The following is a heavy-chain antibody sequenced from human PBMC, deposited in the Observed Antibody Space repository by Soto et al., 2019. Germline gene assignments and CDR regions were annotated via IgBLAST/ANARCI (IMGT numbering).Heavy chain of an antibody. CDR2: ISGSGFKK. V-gene: IGHV3-23*01. D-gene: IGHD1-26*01. J-gene: IGHJ5*02. Sequence: PGGSLRLSCAASGFXXLNFGMSWVRQAPGKGLEWISSISGSGFKKYYADSVKGRFTISRDNSKSTVYLELNNLSAEDTAVYHCAKNQGVELVPLATVDWFDPWGQGSVGTVS. CDR1: GFXXLNFG. CDR3: AKNQGVELVPLATVDWFDP.